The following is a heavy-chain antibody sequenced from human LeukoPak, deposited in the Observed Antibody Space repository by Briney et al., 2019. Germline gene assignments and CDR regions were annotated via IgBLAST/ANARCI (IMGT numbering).Heavy chain of an antibody. CDR3: SAALYSGGWHYFDY. CDR2: MSYSGGST. CDR1: GFTFSTFS. J-gene: IGHJ4*02. Sequence: GGSLRLSCAASGFTFSTFSMNWVRQAPGKGLEWVSSMSYSGGSTYYADSVKGRFTISRDNAKSTLYLQMNSLRAEDTAVYYCSAALYSGGWHYFDYWGQEILVTVSS. D-gene: IGHD2-15*01. V-gene: IGHV3-21*01.